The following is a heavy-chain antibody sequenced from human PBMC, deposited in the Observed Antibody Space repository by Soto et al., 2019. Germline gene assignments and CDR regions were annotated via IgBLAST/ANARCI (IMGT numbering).Heavy chain of an antibody. CDR1: GFTFSSYS. Sequence: PGGSLRLSCAASGFTFSSYSMNWVRQAPGKGLEWVSYISSSSSTIYYADSVKGRFTISRDNAKNSLYLQMSSLRAEDTAVYYCARVSRDYIWGSYRPTYFDYWGQGTLVTVSS. CDR3: ARVSRDYIWGSYRPTYFDY. J-gene: IGHJ4*02. CDR2: ISSSSSTI. D-gene: IGHD3-16*02. V-gene: IGHV3-48*01.